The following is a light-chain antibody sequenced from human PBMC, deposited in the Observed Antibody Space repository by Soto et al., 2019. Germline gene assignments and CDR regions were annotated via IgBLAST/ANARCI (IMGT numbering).Light chain of an antibody. CDR1: QDIKKY. V-gene: IGKV1-33*01. Sequence: DIQMTQSPSSLSASVGDRVTITCQASQDIKKYLNWYQQRPGKAPKLLIYDASNLEIGVPSRFSGSGSGTDFTFTISSLQPEDVATYYCQQYDSFRTFGQGTKVEIK. J-gene: IGKJ1*01. CDR3: QQYDSFRT. CDR2: DAS.